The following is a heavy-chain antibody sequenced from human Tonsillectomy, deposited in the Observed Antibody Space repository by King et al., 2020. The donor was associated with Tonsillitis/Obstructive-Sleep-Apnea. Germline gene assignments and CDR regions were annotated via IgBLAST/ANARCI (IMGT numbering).Heavy chain of an antibody. CDR2: IYPGDSDT. V-gene: IGHV5-51*01. CDR1: GYSFSSYW. D-gene: IGHD3-22*01. J-gene: IGHJ4*02. Sequence: VQLVESGAEVKKPGESLKISCKGFGYSFSSYWIGWVRQMPGKGLEWMGIIYPGDSDTRYSPSFQGQVTISADKSISTAYLQWSSLKASDTAMYYCARQAYYYDTTNYYRIDYWGQGTLVTVSS. CDR3: ARQAYYYDTTNYYRIDY.